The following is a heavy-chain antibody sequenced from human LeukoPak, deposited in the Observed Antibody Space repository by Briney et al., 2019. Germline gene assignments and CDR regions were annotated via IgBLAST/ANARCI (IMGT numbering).Heavy chain of an antibody. CDR2: ITSGGGST. V-gene: IGHV3-23*01. CDR1: GFTFSSYA. Sequence: PGGSLRLSCAASGFTFSSYAMSWVRQARGKGMEWVSAITSGGGSTYYADSVKGRFTISRDNSKHTLYLQMNSLRAEDTAVYYCAKGFRNTVTTFDYWGQGTLVTVSS. J-gene: IGHJ4*02. D-gene: IGHD4-17*01. CDR3: AKGFRNTVTTFDY.